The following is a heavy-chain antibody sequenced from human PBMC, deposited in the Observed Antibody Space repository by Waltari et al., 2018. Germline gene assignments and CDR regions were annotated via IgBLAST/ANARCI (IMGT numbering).Heavy chain of an antibody. Sequence: QVQLQQWGAGLLKPSETLSLTCAVYGGSFSGYYWSWIRQPPGKGLEWIGEINHSGSTNDNPALKSRVTIAVDTSKNQFSLKLSSVTAADTAVYYCARGAEIAPVGGYYLDYWGQGTLVTVSS. CDR1: GGSFSGYY. CDR3: ARGAEIAPVGGYYLDY. CDR2: INHSGST. V-gene: IGHV4-34*01. J-gene: IGHJ4*02. D-gene: IGHD1-26*01.